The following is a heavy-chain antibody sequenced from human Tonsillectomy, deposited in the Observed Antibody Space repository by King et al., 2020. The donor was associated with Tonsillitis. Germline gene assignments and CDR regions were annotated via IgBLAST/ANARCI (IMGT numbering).Heavy chain of an antibody. V-gene: IGHV4-38-2*02. J-gene: IGHJ1*01. CDR2: INHSGGT. CDR3: ARDPSYSSSWYAGYFQH. CDR1: GYSISIGYY. D-gene: IGHD6-13*01. Sequence: QLQESGPGLVKPSETLSLTCSVSGYSISIGYYSVWIRQPPGKGLEWIGSINHSGGTYYNPSLKSRVTISVDTSKNQFSLKLSSVTAADTAVYYCARDPSYSSSWYAGYFQHWGQGTLVTVSS.